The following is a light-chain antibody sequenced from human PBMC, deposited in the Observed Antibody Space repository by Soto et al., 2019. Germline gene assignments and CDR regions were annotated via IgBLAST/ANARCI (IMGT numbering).Light chain of an antibody. Sequence: EIVMTQSPATLSLSLGERATLSCRASQSVSIGSLAWYQQKPGQAPRLLIYAAFTRHTGISDRFNGSGSGTDFVLTINRLEPEDSAVYFCQQYDGPPLTFGPGTKVDI. V-gene: IGKV3-20*01. CDR2: AAF. CDR1: QSVSIGS. CDR3: QQYDGPPLT. J-gene: IGKJ3*01.